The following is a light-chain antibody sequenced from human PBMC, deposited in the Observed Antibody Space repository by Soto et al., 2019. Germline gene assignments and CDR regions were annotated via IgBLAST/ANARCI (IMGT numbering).Light chain of an antibody. CDR1: QSVSSN. CDR3: QQYNNFWT. CDR2: GAS. Sequence: EIMMTQSPATLSVSPGETATLSCRASQSVSSNLAWYQQKPGQAPRLLIYGASTRATDIPARFSGSGSGTEFTLTISSLQSEDFAVYYCQQYNNFWTFGQGTKVEIK. V-gene: IGKV3-15*01. J-gene: IGKJ1*01.